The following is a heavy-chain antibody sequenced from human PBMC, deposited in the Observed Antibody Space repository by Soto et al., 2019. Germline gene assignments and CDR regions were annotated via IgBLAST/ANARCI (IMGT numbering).Heavy chain of an antibody. J-gene: IGHJ4*02. CDR3: ARAGSYYGSGPFDY. CDR1: GGSISRSNYY. Sequence: QLQLQESGPGLLKPSETLSLTCTVSGGSISRSNYYWGWIRQPPGRGLAWIGGIFYTGSTYYNPSLKSRVTISVDTSKNQFSLELSSVTAADTAVYYCARAGSYYGSGPFDYWGQGALVTVSS. D-gene: IGHD3-10*01. CDR2: IFYTGST. V-gene: IGHV4-39*01.